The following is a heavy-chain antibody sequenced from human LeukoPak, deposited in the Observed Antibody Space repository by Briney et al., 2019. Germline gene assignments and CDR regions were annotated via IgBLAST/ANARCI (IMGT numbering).Heavy chain of an antibody. CDR3: ARGPVWYSSS. V-gene: IGHV1-8*02. CDR2: MNPNSGNT. Sequence: ASVKVSCKASGGTFSSYAISWVRQATGQGLEWMGWMNPNSGNTGYAQKFQGRVTMTRNTSISTAYMELSSLRSEDTAVYYCARGPVWYSSSWGQGTLVTVSS. CDR1: GGTFSSYA. D-gene: IGHD6-13*01. J-gene: IGHJ4*02.